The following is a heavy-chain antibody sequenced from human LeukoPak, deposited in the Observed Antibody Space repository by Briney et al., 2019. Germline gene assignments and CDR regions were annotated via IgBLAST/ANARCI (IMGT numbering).Heavy chain of an antibody. CDR2: IIPILGIA. J-gene: IGHJ6*02. Sequence: SVKVSCKASGGTFSSYAISWVRQAPGQGLEWMGRIIPILGIANYAQKFQGRVTITADKSTSTAYMELSSLRSEDTAVYYCASGRRSGVATILSSWSYYYGMDVWGQGTTVTVSS. CDR1: GGTFSSYA. CDR3: ASGRRSGVATILSSWSYYYGMDV. D-gene: IGHD5-12*01. V-gene: IGHV1-69*04.